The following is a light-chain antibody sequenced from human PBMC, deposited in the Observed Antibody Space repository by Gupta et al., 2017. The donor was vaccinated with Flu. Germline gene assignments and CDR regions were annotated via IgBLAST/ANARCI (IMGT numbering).Light chain of an antibody. CDR1: QSLLYAPNNKHY. CDR2: CAS. Sequence: EIVTTQSPDSLAVALGERATINCKSSQSLLYAPNNKHYLAWYQQKPGQPPKLLIYCASTRDSGVPDRFSGSESGTDFTLTISSLQAEDVAAYYCQQYYTTPITFGGGTKVEIK. V-gene: IGKV4-1*01. CDR3: QQYYTTPIT. J-gene: IGKJ4*01.